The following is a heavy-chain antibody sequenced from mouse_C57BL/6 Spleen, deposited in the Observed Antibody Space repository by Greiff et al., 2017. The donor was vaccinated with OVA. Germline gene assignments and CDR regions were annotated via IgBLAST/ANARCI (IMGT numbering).Heavy chain of an antibody. CDR2: IHPNSGST. CDR3: ARGGLGDYYFFDY. CDR1: GYTFTSYW. J-gene: IGHJ2*01. Sequence: QVQLKQPGAELVKPGASVKLSCKASGYTFTSYWMHWVKQRPGQGLEWIGMIHPNSGSTNYNEKFKSKATLPVDKSSSTAYMQLSSLTSEDSAVYYCARGGLGDYYFFDYWGQGTTLTVSS. V-gene: IGHV1-64*01. D-gene: IGHD2-13*01.